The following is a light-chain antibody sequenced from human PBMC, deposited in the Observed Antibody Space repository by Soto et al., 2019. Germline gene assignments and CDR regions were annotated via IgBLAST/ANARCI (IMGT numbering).Light chain of an antibody. CDR3: QSYDSSPSGWV. V-gene: IGLV1-40*01. J-gene: IGLJ3*02. Sequence: QPVLTQPPSVSGAPGQRVTISCTGSSSNIGAGYDVHWYQQLPGTAPKVLIFGNNNRPSGVPDRFSGSKSGTSASLAITGLQAEDEADYYCQSYDSSPSGWVFGGGTKLTIL. CDR1: SSNIGAGYD. CDR2: GNN.